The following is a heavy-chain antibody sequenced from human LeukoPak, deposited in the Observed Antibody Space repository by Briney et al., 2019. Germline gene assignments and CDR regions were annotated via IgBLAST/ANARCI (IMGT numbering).Heavy chain of an antibody. Sequence: ASVKVSCKASGYTFTSYGFSWVRQAPGQGLEWMGRIIPILGIANYAQKFQGRVTITADKSTSTAYMELSSLRSEDTAVYYCARAAGYCSGGSCSHDYYYYGMDVCGQGTTVTVSS. J-gene: IGHJ6*02. CDR2: IIPILGIA. D-gene: IGHD2-15*01. CDR1: GYTFTSYG. V-gene: IGHV1-69*04. CDR3: ARAAGYCSGGSCSHDYYYYGMDV.